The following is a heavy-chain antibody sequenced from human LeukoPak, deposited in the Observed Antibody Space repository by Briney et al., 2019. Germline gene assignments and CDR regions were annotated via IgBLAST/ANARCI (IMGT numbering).Heavy chain of an antibody. Sequence: SETLSLTCTVSGGSISSGNYYWSWIRQPAGKGLEYIGRIYTTGGTSGSTYYNPSLKSRVTISVDTSKNQFSLKLSSVTAADTAVYYCARAVVVPAAMLDYFDYWGQGTLVTVSS. J-gene: IGHJ4*02. CDR2: IYTTGGTSGST. V-gene: IGHV4-61*02. CDR3: ARAVVVPAAMLDYFDY. D-gene: IGHD2-2*01. CDR1: GGSISSGNYY.